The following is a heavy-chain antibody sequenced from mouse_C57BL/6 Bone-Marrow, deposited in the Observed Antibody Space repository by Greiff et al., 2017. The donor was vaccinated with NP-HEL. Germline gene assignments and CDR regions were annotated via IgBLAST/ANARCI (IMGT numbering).Heavy chain of an antibody. CDR3: AQDYGSSRHRYFEG. V-gene: IGHV1-72*01. Sequence: QVQLQQPGAELVKRGASVKLSCKALGYSGARDGGQLLGGVPGRCLEWIGRIDPRSGVTKYNEKFKSKATLTVDKPSSTAYMQLSSLTSEDSAVYYGAQDYGSSRHRYFEGWGTGTTVTVAS. CDR1: GYSGARDG. J-gene: IGHJ1*03. D-gene: IGHD1-1*01. CDR2: IDPRSGVT.